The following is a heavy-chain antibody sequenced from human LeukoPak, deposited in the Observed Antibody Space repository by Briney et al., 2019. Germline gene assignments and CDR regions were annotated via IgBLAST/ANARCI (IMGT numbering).Heavy chain of an antibody. CDR1: GFTFNSYA. CDR3: ARKPDSRGAYYFDS. D-gene: IGHD2-21*02. CDR2: ISTNGGST. J-gene: IGHJ4*02. V-gene: IGHV3-64*01. Sequence: GGSLRLSCAASGFTFNSYAMHWVRQAPGKGLEYVSAISTNGGSTYYANSVKGRFTISRDNSKNTLYLQMGSLRAEDMAVYYCARKPDSRGAYYFDSWGQGTLVTVSS.